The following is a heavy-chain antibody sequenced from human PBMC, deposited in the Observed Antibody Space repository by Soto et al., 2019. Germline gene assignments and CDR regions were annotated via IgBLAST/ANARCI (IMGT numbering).Heavy chain of an antibody. CDR2: ISYDGSNK. Sequence: QVQLVESGGGVVQPGRSLRLSCAASGFTFSSYGMHWVRQAPGKGLEWVAVISYDGSNKYYADSVKGRFTISRDNSKNTLYLQMNCLRAEDTAVYYCAKGGYSGYDLKGGFDYWGQGTLVTVSS. D-gene: IGHD5-12*01. CDR3: AKGGYSGYDLKGGFDY. CDR1: GFTFSSYG. J-gene: IGHJ4*02. V-gene: IGHV3-30*18.